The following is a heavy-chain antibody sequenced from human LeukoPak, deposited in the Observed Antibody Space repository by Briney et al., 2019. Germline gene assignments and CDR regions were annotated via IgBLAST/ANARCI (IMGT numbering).Heavy chain of an antibody. CDR3: ARDGSDYETTGDYGMDV. V-gene: IGHV1-18*01. CDR2: ISAYNGNT. Sequence: ASVKVSCKASGYTFTSYGISWVRQAPGQGLEWMGWISAYNGNTNYAQKLQGRVTMTTDTSASTAYMELSSLRSEDTAVYYCARDGSDYETTGDYGMDVWGQGTTVTVSS. D-gene: IGHD2-8*02. CDR1: GYTFTSYG. J-gene: IGHJ6*02.